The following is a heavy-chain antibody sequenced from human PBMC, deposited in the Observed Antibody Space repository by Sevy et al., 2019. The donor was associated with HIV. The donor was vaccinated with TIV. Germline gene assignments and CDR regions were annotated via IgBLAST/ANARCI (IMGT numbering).Heavy chain of an antibody. CDR2: LSSLGENT. Sequence: GGSLRLSCAASGFAFSDYAMSWVRQAPGKGLEWVSGLSSLGENTYYADSVKGRFTISRDNSDSTVHLQMNSLGDEDRAVYYCAKMRNAYSLWYGMDAWGQGTTVTVSS. J-gene: IGHJ6*02. CDR3: AKMRNAYSLWYGMDA. CDR1: GFAFSDYA. V-gene: IGHV3-23*01. D-gene: IGHD3-16*01.